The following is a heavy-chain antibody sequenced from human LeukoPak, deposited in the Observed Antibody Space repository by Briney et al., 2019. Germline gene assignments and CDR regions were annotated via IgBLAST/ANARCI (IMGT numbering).Heavy chain of an antibody. CDR1: GFTFSSYE. D-gene: IGHD6-19*01. J-gene: IGHJ6*03. CDR2: ISSSGSTI. CDR3: ARIMTGYSSGWPYYYYYMDV. V-gene: IGHV3-48*03. Sequence: GGSLRLSCAASGFTFSSYEMNWVRQAPGKGLEWVSYISSSGSTIYYADSVKGRFTISRDNAKNSLYLQMNSLRAEDTAVYYCARIMTGYSSGWPYYYYYMDVWGKGTTVTISS.